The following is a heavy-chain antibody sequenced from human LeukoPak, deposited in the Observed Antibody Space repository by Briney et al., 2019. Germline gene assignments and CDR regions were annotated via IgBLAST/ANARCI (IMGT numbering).Heavy chain of an antibody. Sequence: GGSLRLSCAASGFTFSNYSMNWVRQAPGKGLEWVSYISSTSSTIYYADSVKGRFTISRDNANNSLCLQMNSLRDEDTAVCYCARTRLNDYWGQGTLVTVSS. CDR3: ARTRLNDY. CDR1: GFTFSNYS. J-gene: IGHJ4*02. V-gene: IGHV3-48*02. CDR2: ISSTSSTI.